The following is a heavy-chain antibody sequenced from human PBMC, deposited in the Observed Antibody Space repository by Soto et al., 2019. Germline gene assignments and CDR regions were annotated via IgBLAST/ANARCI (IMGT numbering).Heavy chain of an antibody. CDR3: ARLVGGTVRLDP. V-gene: IGHV5-10-1*01. CDR1: GYNFTTYW. J-gene: IGHJ5*02. D-gene: IGHD1-26*01. CDR2: IGPTDSYT. Sequence: GESLKISCQGSGYNFTTYWVYWVRQIPGKGLQWMGRIGPTDSYTEYSPSFQGHVTISTDKSVSTAYLQWNTLKASDTAIYFCARLVGGTVRLDPCGQGTLVTVYS.